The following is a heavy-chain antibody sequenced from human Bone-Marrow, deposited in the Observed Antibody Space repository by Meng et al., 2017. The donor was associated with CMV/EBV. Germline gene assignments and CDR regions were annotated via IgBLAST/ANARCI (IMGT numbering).Heavy chain of an antibody. CDR2: IKQDGSEK. Sequence: GGSLRLSCAASGFTFSSYWMSWARQAPGKGLEWVANIKQDGSEKYYVDSVKGRFTNSRDNAKNSLYLQMNSLRAEDTAVYYCAREDTIGGGFWSGYTTTYYYYGMDVWGQGTTVTVSS. V-gene: IGHV3-7*01. CDR1: GFTFSSYW. J-gene: IGHJ6*02. CDR3: AREDTIGGGFWSGYTTTYYYYGMDV. D-gene: IGHD3-3*01.